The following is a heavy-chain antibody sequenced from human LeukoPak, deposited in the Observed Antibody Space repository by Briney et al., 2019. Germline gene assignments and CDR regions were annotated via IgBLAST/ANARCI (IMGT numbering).Heavy chain of an antibody. V-gene: IGHV3-30*04. D-gene: IGHD6-19*01. CDR3: AASGWDFDY. J-gene: IGHJ4*02. Sequence: PGRSLRLSCAASGFTFSSYAMHWVCQAPGKGLEWVAVISYDGSNKYYADSVKGRFTIFRDNSKNTLYLQMNSLRAEDTAVYYCAASGWDFDYWGQGTLVTVSS. CDR1: GFTFSSYA. CDR2: ISYDGSNK.